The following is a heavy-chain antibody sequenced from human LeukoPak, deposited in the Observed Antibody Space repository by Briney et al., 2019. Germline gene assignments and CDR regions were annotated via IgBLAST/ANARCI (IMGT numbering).Heavy chain of an antibody. CDR1: GYTFTSYD. CDR2: MNPNSGNT. Sequence: GASVKVSCKASGYTFTSYDINWLRQATGQGLEWMGWMNPNSGNTGYAQRFQGRLTMTRNTSISTAYMELRSLRSDDTAVYYCARRVATTDADYWGQGTLVTVSS. CDR3: ARRVATTDADY. J-gene: IGHJ4*02. V-gene: IGHV1-8*01. D-gene: IGHD5-12*01.